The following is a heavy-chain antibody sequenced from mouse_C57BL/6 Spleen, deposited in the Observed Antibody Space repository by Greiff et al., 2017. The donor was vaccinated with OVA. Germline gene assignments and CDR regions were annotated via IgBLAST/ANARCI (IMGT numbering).Heavy chain of an antibody. J-gene: IGHJ2*01. CDR3: ARGGYPFDY. Sequence: EVKLMESGPELVKPGDSVKISCKASGYSFTGYFMNWVMQSHGKSLEWIGRINPYNGDTFYHQKFKGKATLTVDKSSSTAHMELRSLTSEDSAVYYCARGGYPFDYWGQGTTLTVSS. CDR1: GYSFTGYF. D-gene: IGHD2-2*01. CDR2: INPYNGDT. V-gene: IGHV1-20*01.